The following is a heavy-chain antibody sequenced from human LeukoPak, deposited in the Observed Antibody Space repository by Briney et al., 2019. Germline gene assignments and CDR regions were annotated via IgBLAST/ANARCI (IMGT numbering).Heavy chain of an antibody. V-gene: IGHV3-23*01. Sequence: GGSLRLSCAALGFIVTNFAIAWVRQAPGKGLEWVAAIGGDADGTTYPDRVRGRFFLSRHSSKNTLYLQMCVLTVEDTGVYHCVQPTGEGWFYFPYWGQGTPVTVSS. CDR2: IGGDADGT. J-gene: IGHJ4*02. D-gene: IGHD7-27*01. CDR3: VQPTGEGWFYFPY. CDR1: GFIVTNFA.